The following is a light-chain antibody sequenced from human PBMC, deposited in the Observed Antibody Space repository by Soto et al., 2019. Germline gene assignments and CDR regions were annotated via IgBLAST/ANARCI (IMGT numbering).Light chain of an antibody. CDR3: CSYAATYTFV. V-gene: IGLV1-40*01. Sequence: QSVLTQPPSVTGAPGQRVTISCTGSSSNIGAGYDVHWYQQLPGTAPKLLVYHNANRPSGVPDRFSGSKSGTSASLSITGLQAEDEADYYCCSYAATYTFVFGTGTKVTVL. CDR1: SSNIGAGYD. CDR2: HNA. J-gene: IGLJ1*01.